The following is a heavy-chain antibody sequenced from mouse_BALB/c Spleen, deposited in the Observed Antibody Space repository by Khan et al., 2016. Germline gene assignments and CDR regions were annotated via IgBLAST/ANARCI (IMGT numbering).Heavy chain of an antibody. CDR2: IDPEHGDT. CDR1: VFNIKDYY. CDR3: NAIYYGSDVYFDY. D-gene: IGHD1-1*01. V-gene: IGHV14-4*02. Sequence: IQLVQSGAELVRSGASVKLSCTASVFNIKDYYMHWVKQRPEQGLEWIGWIDPEHGDTEYAPKFQGKATMTADTSSNAAYLQFSSLTSEDSAVYYCNAIYYGSDVYFDYWGQGTTLTVSS. J-gene: IGHJ2*01.